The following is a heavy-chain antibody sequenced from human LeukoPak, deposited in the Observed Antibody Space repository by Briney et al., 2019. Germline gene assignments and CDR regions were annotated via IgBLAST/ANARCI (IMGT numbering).Heavy chain of an antibody. CDR3: ASHRVYSRRPFDY. J-gene: IGHJ4*02. V-gene: IGHV3-23*01. D-gene: IGHD5-18*01. Sequence: GSLRLSCAASGFTFSSSAMSWVRQAPGKGLEWVSNISGSGSGGSTYYADSAKGRFTISRDNSKNTLYLQMNSLRAEDTAVYYCASHRVYSRRPFDYWGQGTLVTVSS. CDR1: GFTFSSSA. CDR2: ISGSGSGGST.